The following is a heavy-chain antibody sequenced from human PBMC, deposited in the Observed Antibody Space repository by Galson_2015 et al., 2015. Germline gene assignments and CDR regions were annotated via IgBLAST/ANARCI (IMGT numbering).Heavy chain of an antibody. CDR2: ISYDGSNK. V-gene: IGHV3-30*04. CDR3: AKDQDYEKDSRGRDYYYYYGMDV. D-gene: IGHD3-22*01. Sequence: SLRLSCAASGFTFSSYAMHWVRQAPGKGLEWVAVISYDGSNKYYADSVKGRFTISRDNSKNTLYLQMNSLRAEDTAVYYCAKDQDYEKDSRGRDYYYYYGMDVWGQGTTVTVSS. CDR1: GFTFSSYA. J-gene: IGHJ6*02.